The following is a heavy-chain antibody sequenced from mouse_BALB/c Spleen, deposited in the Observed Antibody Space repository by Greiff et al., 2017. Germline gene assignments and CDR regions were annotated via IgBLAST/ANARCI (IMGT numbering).Heavy chain of an antibody. CDR3: TRGVATTGFAY. Sequence: VQLQQPGAELVKPGASVKLSCKASGYTFTSYYMYWVKQRPGQGLEWIGGINPSNGGTNFNEKFKSKATLTVDKSSSTAYMQLSSLTSEDSAVYYCTRGVATTGFAYWGQGTLVTVSA. CDR2: INPSNGGT. J-gene: IGHJ3*01. D-gene: IGHD6-1*01. V-gene: IGHV1S81*02. CDR1: GYTFTSYY.